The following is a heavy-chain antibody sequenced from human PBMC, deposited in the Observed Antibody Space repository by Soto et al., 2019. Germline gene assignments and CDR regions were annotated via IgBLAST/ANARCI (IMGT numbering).Heavy chain of an antibody. CDR2: ISYDGSNK. D-gene: IGHD2-15*01. Sequence: HPGGSLRLSCAASGFTFSSYAMHWVRQAPGKGLEWVAVISYDGSNKYYADSVKGRFTISRDNSKNTPYLQMNSLRAEDTAVYYCARSRPIAVVVAATPGFPGDPVAFDIWGQGTMVTVAS. CDR3: ARSRPIAVVVAATPGFPGDPVAFDI. J-gene: IGHJ3*02. V-gene: IGHV3-30-3*01. CDR1: GFTFSSYA.